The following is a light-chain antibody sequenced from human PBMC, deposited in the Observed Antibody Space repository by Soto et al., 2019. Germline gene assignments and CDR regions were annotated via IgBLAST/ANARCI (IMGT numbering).Light chain of an antibody. CDR3: SSYTSSSTYV. J-gene: IGLJ1*01. V-gene: IGLV2-14*01. Sequence: QSALTQPASVSGSPGQSITISCTGTSSDVGGYNYVSWYQQHPGKATKLMIYDVSNRPSGVSNRFSSSKSGNTASLSFSVLQVEDEAYYYCSSYTSSSTYVFGTGTKVTVL. CDR1: SSDVGGYNY. CDR2: DVS.